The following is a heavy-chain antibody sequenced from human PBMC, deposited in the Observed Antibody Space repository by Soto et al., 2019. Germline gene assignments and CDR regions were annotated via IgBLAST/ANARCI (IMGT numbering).Heavy chain of an antibody. Sequence: XXTLSLTCSVSGASISSNYWRWIRQPPGKGLEWIGNVYYTGRPNYNPSLKSRLTISVDTSLKHFSLYTDSVTAADTALYFCGTGRLGIVDYWGHGALVTVS. CDR3: GTGRLGIVDY. CDR2: VYYTGRP. CDR1: GASISSNY. J-gene: IGHJ4*01. V-gene: IGHV4-59*01.